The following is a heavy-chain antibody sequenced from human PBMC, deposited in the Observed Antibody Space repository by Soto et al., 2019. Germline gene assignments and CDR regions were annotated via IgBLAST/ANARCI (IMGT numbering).Heavy chain of an antibody. CDR2: INPGNGNT. Sequence: ASVKVSCNASGYTFTSYGINWVRQAPGRGLEWMGRINPGNGNTKYSQQFQGRVIIDRDTSASTAYMELSSLRSEDTAVYYCARGGYFDSSNYLAYWGLGTLVTVSS. CDR1: GYTFTSYG. V-gene: IGHV1-3*01. D-gene: IGHD3-22*01. J-gene: IGHJ4*02. CDR3: ARGGYFDSSNYLAY.